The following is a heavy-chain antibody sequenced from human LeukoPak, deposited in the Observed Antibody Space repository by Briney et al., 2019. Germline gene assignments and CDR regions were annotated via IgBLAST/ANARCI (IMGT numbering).Heavy chain of an antibody. CDR1: GGTFSSYA. Sequence: SVNVSCKASGGTFSSYAISWVRQAPGQGLEWMGRIIAILGLAIYAQKFQRRVTITADKSTSTDYMELSSLRSEGRAVYYCARAPRSIAAAGTYDYYYGMDVWGQGPTVTVSS. CDR2: IIAILGLA. CDR3: ARAPRSIAAAGTYDYYYGMDV. J-gene: IGHJ6*02. V-gene: IGHV1-69*04. D-gene: IGHD6-13*01.